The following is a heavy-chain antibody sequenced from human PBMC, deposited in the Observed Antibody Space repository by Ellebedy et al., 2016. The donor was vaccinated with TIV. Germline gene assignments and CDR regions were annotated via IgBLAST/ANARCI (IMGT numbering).Heavy chain of an antibody. J-gene: IGHJ3*02. Sequence: GESLKISCAASGLTFSSHAMSWVRQAPGKGLEWVSSIRGSGGNTYYADSVKGRFTISRDNSKDTLYLQVNSLRAEDTAVYYCARDPVGVGRAFDIWGQGTMVTVSS. D-gene: IGHD4-23*01. V-gene: IGHV3-23*01. CDR1: GLTFSSHA. CDR3: ARDPVGVGRAFDI. CDR2: IRGSGGNT.